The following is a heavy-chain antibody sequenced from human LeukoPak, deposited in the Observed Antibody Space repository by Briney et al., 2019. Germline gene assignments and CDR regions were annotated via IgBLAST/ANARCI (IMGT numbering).Heavy chain of an antibody. V-gene: IGHV3-64*01. Sequence: GGSLRLSCAASGFTFSSYAMHWVRQAPGKGLECVSAISSNGGSTYYANSVKGRFTISRDNSKNTLYLQMGSLRAEDMAVYYCARDGSDYGDYYYYGMDVWGQGTTVTVSS. D-gene: IGHD4-17*01. CDR1: GFTFSSYA. CDR2: ISSNGGST. CDR3: ARDGSDYGDYYYYGMDV. J-gene: IGHJ6*02.